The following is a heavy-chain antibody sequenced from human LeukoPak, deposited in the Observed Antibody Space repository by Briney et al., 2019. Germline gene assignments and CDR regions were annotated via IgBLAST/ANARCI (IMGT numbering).Heavy chain of an antibody. V-gene: IGHV3-74*01. Sequence: PGWSLRLSCVASGFALSDSWMHWVRQAPGKGLVWVSHISPDGTVTNYADFVKGRFIISRDNAKNTVFLQMNSLRAEDTSVYYCARDLGSSPDHWGQGTLVTVSS. D-gene: IGHD1-14*01. J-gene: IGHJ1*01. CDR3: ARDLGSSPDH. CDR1: GFALSDSW. CDR2: ISPDGTVT.